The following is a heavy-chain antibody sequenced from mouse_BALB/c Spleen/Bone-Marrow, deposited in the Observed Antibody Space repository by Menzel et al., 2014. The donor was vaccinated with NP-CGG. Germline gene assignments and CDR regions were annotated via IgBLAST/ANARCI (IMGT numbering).Heavy chain of an antibody. CDR3: ASYDGSRFAY. Sequence: VQLQQSGAELVRPGTSVKLSCTASGFNVKDTHLYWVQQRPEQGLEWIGRFDPTNGNPKYDPKFQGKATITVDTSSNTAYLQLSSLTSEDTAVYYCASYDGSRFAYWGQGTLVTVSA. V-gene: IGHV14-3*02. D-gene: IGHD2-3*01. CDR2: FDPTNGNP. J-gene: IGHJ3*01. CDR1: GFNVKDTH.